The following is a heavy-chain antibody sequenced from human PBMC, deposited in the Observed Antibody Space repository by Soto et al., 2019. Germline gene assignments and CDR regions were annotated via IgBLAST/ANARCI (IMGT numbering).Heavy chain of an antibody. CDR2: INHRGST. CDR3: ARRPDGFDC. CDR1: GGSLIYYQ. J-gene: IGHJ3*01. V-gene: IGHV4-34*01. Sequence: ESLSLTCADAGGSLIYYQWGWIRQPPGKGLERIGEINHRGSTNYNPSLQSRATISIDTSSQQFSLKLSSVTAADTAVYYCARRPDGFDCWSQGTMVTVSS.